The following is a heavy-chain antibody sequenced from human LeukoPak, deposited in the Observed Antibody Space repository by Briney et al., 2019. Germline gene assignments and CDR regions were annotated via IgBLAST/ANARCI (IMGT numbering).Heavy chain of an antibody. D-gene: IGHD1-7*01. V-gene: IGHV3-33*06. CDR1: GFTFSSYG. CDR2: IWYDGSNK. J-gene: IGHJ4*02. Sequence: GGSLRLSCAASGFTFSSYGMHWVHQAPGKGLEWVAVIWYDGSNKYYADSVKGRFTISRDNSKNTLYLQMNSLRAEDTAVYYCAKDRGMAGTTVDYWGQGTLVTVSS. CDR3: AKDRGMAGTTVDY.